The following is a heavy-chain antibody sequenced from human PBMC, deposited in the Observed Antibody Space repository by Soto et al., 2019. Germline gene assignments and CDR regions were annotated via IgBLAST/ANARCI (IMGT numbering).Heavy chain of an antibody. Sequence: QLQLQESGPGLVKPSETLSLTCTVSGGSISSSSYYWGWIRQPRGKGLEWIGSIYYSGSTYYNPSLKSRVTISVDTSKNQFSLKLSSVTAADTAVYYCARHGIAAAGTWGQGTLVTVSS. CDR3: ARHGIAAAGT. J-gene: IGHJ5*02. CDR1: GGSISSSSYY. D-gene: IGHD6-13*01. CDR2: IYYSGST. V-gene: IGHV4-39*01.